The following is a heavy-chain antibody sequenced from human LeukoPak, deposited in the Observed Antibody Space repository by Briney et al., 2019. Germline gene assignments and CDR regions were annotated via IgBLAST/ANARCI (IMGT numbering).Heavy chain of an antibody. CDR1: GGSISSYY. CDR3: ASHRWWYAALDI. J-gene: IGHJ3*02. D-gene: IGHD2-15*01. Sequence: SETLSLTCTVSGGSISSYYWSWIRQPPGKGLEWIGYIYHSGSTTYNPSLKSRVTISVDTSKNQFSLKLSSVTAADTAVYYCASHRWWYAALDIWGQGTMVTVSS. V-gene: IGHV4-59*08. CDR2: IYHSGST.